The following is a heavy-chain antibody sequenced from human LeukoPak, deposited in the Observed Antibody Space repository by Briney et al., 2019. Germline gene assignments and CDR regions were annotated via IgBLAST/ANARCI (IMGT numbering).Heavy chain of an antibody. CDR2: ISPGGEIP. CDR1: GFTFRIYG. CDR3: AKDDGWLHYYH. D-gene: IGHD3-10*01. J-gene: IGHJ4*02. Sequence: GGSLRLSCAASGFTFRIYGMNWVRQTPGKGLEWVSGISPGGEIPYYADSVKGRFTISRDNSKDTVSLQMHSLRAEDTATYYCAKDDGWLHYYHWGQGTLVTVSS. V-gene: IGHV3-23*01.